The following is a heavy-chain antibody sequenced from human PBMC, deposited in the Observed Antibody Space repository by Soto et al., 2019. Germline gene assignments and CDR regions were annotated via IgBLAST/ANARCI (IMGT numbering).Heavy chain of an antibody. J-gene: IGHJ4*02. Sequence: ASVKVSCKASGYTFTDYYMHWVRQAPGQGLEWMGWINPSSGATSYAQNFQGRVTMTRDTSISTFYMELSRLSSDDTAIYYCTRASAVAGGSSNSILNDYWGQGTLVTVSS. CDR1: GYTFTDYY. CDR3: TRASAVAGGSSNSILNDY. D-gene: IGHD6-19*01. CDR2: INPSSGAT. V-gene: IGHV1-2*02.